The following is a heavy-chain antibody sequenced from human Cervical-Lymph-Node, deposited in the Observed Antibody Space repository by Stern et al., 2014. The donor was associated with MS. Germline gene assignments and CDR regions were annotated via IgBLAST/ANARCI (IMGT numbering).Heavy chain of an antibody. CDR3: ARDGITRSGLDV. CDR2: INGDGSNT. D-gene: IGHD1/OR15-1a*01. V-gene: IGHV3-74*01. Sequence: VQLVQSGGGLVQPGGSLSLSCAASGFRLRTYWMHWVRQVPGMGLVWVSRINGDGSNTRYADSVKGRFTISRDNGKNMVFLQMNNLRAEDTAVYYCARDGITRSGLDVWGLGTPVTVSS. J-gene: IGHJ6*02. CDR1: GFRLRTYW.